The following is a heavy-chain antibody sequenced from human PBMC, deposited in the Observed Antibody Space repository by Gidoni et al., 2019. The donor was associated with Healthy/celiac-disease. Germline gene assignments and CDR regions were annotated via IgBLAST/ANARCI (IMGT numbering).Heavy chain of an antibody. V-gene: IGHV3-15*01. CDR3: TTTYDYGDFVDY. D-gene: IGHD4-17*01. CDR2: IKSKTDGGTT. CDR1: GFTFSNAW. J-gene: IGHJ4*02. Sequence: EVQLVESGGGLVKPGGSLRLSCAASGFTFSNAWMSWGRQAPGKGLEWVGRIKSKTDGGTTDYAAPVKGRFTISRDDSKNTLYLQMNSLKTEDTAVYYCTTTYDYGDFVDYWGQGTLVTVSS.